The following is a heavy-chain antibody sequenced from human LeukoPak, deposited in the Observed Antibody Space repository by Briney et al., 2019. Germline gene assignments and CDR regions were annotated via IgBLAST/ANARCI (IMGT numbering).Heavy chain of an antibody. CDR3: ARDLYYYDSSGYYRKDY. CDR2: ISSSSSYI. Sequence: GGSLRLSCAASGFTFSSYSMNWVRQAPGKGLEWVSSISSSSSYIYYADSVKGRFTISRDNAKNSLYLQMNSLRAEDTAVYYCARDLYYYDSSGYYRKDYWGQGTLVTVSS. J-gene: IGHJ4*02. D-gene: IGHD3-22*01. V-gene: IGHV3-21*01. CDR1: GFTFSSYS.